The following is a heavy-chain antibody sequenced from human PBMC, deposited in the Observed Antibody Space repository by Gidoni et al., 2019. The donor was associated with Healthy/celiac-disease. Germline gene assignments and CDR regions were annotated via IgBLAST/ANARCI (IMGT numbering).Heavy chain of an antibody. V-gene: IGHV3-9*01. D-gene: IGHD4-17*01. CDR3: AKDYGDYPYGMDV. CDR1: GFTFDDYA. CDR2: ISGNSGSI. J-gene: IGHJ6*02. Sequence: EVQLVESGGGLVQPGRSLRLSCSASGFTFDDYAMHWVRQAPGKGLEWVSGISGNSGSIGYADSVKGRFTISRDNAKNSLYLQMNSLRAEDTALYYCAKDYGDYPYGMDVWGQGTTVTVSS.